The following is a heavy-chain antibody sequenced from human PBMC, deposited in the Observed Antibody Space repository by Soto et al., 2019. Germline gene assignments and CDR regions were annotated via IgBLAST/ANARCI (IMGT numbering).Heavy chain of an antibody. V-gene: IGHV3-11*01. CDR3: ARDFDADSRTDFDY. CDR2: ISGNGRII. J-gene: IGHJ4*02. CDR1: GFIFSDYY. Sequence: QVQLVESGGGLVERGGSLRLSCATSGFIFSDYYMHWIRQAPGKGLEWISYISGNGRIIQYADSAKGRFTISRDNAQNSLYLQMNSLRAEDTALYFCARDFDADSRTDFDYWGQGTLVTVSS. D-gene: IGHD4-17*01.